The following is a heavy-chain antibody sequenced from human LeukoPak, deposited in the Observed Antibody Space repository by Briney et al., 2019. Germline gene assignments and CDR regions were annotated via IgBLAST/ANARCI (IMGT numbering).Heavy chain of an antibody. D-gene: IGHD3-22*01. J-gene: IGHJ4*02. CDR3: ARGRIRGYYYDSSGYPQPFDY. Sequence: SETLSLTCAVYGGSFSGYYWSWIRQPPGKGLEWIGEINHSGSTNYNPSLKSRVTISVDTSKNQFSLKLSSVTAADTAVYYCARGRIRGYYYDSSGYPQPFDYWSQGTLVTVSS. CDR2: INHSGST. CDR1: GGSFSGYY. V-gene: IGHV4-34*01.